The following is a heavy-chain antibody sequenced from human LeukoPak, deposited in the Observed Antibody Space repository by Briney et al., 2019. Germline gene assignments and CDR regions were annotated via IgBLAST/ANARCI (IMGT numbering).Heavy chain of an antibody. CDR2: INHSGST. CDR3: ARRYCSSTSCYGQAFDI. J-gene: IGHJ3*02. V-gene: IGHV4-34*01. Sequence: SETLSLTCAVYGGSLSGYYWSWIRQPPGKGLEWIGEINHSGSTNYNPSLKSRVTISVDTSKNQFSLKLSSVTAADTAVYYCARRYCSSTSCYGQAFDIWGQGTMVTVSS. CDR1: GGSLSGYY. D-gene: IGHD2-2*01.